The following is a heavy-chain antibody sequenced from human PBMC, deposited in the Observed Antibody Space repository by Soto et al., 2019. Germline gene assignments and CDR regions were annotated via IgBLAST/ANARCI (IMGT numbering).Heavy chain of an antibody. V-gene: IGHV3-33*01. D-gene: IGHD4-4*01. CDR1: GFTFSSYG. J-gene: IGHJ6*03. CDR3: AREDTVTYDLRVYYYYMDV. CDR2: IWYDGSNK. Sequence: GGSLRLSCAASGFTFSSYGMHWVRQAPGKGLEWVAVIWYDGSNKYYADSVKGRFTISRDNSKNTLYLQMNSLRAEDTAVYYCAREDTVTYDLRVYYYYMDVWGKGTTVTVSS.